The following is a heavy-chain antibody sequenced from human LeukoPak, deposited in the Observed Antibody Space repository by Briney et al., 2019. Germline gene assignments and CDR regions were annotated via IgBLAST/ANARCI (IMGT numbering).Heavy chain of an antibody. D-gene: IGHD5-24*01. V-gene: IGHV4-61*02. Sequence: PSQTLSLTCTVSGGSISSGSYYWSWIRQPAGKGLEWIGRIYTSGSTNYNPSLKSRVTISVDTSKNQFSLKLSSVPAADTAVYYCAREGMATIIYWGQGTPVTVSS. CDR3: AREGMATIIY. CDR2: IYTSGST. CDR1: GGSISSGSYY. J-gene: IGHJ4*02.